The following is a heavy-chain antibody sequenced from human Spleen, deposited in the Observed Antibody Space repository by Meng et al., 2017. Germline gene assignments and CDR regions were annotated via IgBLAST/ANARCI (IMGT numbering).Heavy chain of an antibody. CDR2: INAVFGTI. Sequence: SVKVSCKASGGIFSSYVIGWVRQAPGQGLEWMGGINAVFGTINYAQKFQGRVTITTDESTSTAYMELTRLTSEDTAVYYCASGVAEDYWGQGTLVTVSS. D-gene: IGHD3-3*01. CDR3: ASGVAEDY. CDR1: GGIFSSYV. V-gene: IGHV1-69*05. J-gene: IGHJ4*02.